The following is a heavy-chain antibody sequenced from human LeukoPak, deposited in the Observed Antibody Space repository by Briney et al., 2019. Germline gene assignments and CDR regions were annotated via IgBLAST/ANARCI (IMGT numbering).Heavy chain of an antibody. CDR2: IDYSGTT. CDR1: GDSITSSTCA. J-gene: IGHJ4*02. D-gene: IGHD3-10*01. V-gene: IGHV4-39*02. CDR3: LGVVVTGSEGASDMDF. Sequence: SETLSLTCAVFGDSITSSTCAWGWIRQPPGKGLEWIGNIDYSGTTYSRPSLESRVTISVDRSKNHLSLQLTSMTAADTAVYYCLGVVVTGSEGASDMDFWGQGALVTVSS.